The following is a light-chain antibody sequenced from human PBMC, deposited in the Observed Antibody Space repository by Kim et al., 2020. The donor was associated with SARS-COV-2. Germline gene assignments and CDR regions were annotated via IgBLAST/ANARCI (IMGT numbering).Light chain of an antibody. CDR3: QQCYGLPYT. J-gene: IGKJ2*01. CDR2: DAS. Sequence: SASAGDRITITCRASQSIGRCLVWYQQKPGKVPNLLIYDASTLQNGVPSRFSGSGSGTDFTLTINCLQSEDFATYYCQQCYGLPYTFGQGTKLEI. V-gene: IGKV1-8*01. CDR1: QSIGRC.